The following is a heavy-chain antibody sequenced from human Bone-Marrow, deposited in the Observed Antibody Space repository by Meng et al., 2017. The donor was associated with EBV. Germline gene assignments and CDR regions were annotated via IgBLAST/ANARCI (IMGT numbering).Heavy chain of an antibody. D-gene: IGHD5-18*01. CDR2: MSYSSRTT. J-gene: IGHJ4*02. CDR3: ATSYGYTSTY. CDR1: WASTRSTTYY. Sequence: LRLLVSGRGLVKPSETLSLTFSVSWASTRSTTYYWGWIRQSPRKGLELIGSMSYSSRTTSYNASLKTRVSISIDSSKNQFSLRLQSVTAADTAVYYCATSYGYTSTYWGPGTLVTVSS. V-gene: IGHV4-39*07.